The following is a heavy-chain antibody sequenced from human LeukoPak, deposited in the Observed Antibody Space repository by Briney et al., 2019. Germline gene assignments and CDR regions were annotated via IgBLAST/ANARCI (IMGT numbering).Heavy chain of an antibody. CDR3: SEGRNVDAFDS. Sequence: SETLSLTCTVPGGSISSYGGSISSYYWSWIRQPPGKGLEWIGYIYSSGSTNYNPSLKSRVSISADTSKKQFSLRLTSVTAADTAVYYCSEGRNVDAFDSWGHGTMVTVSS. CDR1: GGSISSYGGSISSYY. D-gene: IGHD1-1*01. V-gene: IGHV4-61*01. CDR2: IYSSGST. J-gene: IGHJ3*01.